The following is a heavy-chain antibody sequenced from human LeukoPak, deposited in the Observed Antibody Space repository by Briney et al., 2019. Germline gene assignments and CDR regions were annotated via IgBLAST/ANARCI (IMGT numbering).Heavy chain of an antibody. V-gene: IGHV3-7*01. D-gene: IGHD6-19*01. CDR3: ARELRKQWLVRFYYYGMDV. CDR1: GFTFSSYW. CDR2: IKQDGSEK. Sequence: PGGSLRLSCAASGFTFSSYWMSWVRQAPGKGLEWVANIKQDGSEKYYVDSVKGRFTISGDNAKNSLYLQMNSLRAEDTAVYYCARELRKQWLVRFYYYGMDVWGQGTTVTVSS. J-gene: IGHJ6*02.